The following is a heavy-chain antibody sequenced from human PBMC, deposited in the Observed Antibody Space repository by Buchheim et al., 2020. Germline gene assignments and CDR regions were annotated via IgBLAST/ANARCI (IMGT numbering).Heavy chain of an antibody. V-gene: IGHV3-30*19. CDR1: GFSFSSYG. CDR3: ASSWGGYSYGSFDY. J-gene: IGHJ4*02. Sequence: QVQLVESGGGVVQPGRSLRLSCAASGFSFSSYGMHWVRQAPGKGLEWVAVISYDGSNKYYADSVKGRFTISRDNSKNTLYLQMNSLRAEDTAVYYCASSWGGYSYGSFDYWGQGTL. D-gene: IGHD5-18*01. CDR2: ISYDGSNK.